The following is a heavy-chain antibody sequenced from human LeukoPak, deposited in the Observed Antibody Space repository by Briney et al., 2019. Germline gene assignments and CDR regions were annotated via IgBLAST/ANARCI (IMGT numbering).Heavy chain of an antibody. CDR3: ARHDCSSTSCYHSGMDV. CDR2: IYTGDSDT. D-gene: IGHD2-2*01. CDR1: GYSITSYC. Sequence: GESLLISCKGSGYSITSYCIVCVRQMAGEGLEWMGTIYTGDSDTRYSPSFQGQVTISADKSIRTAYLQWSSLKASDTAMYYSARHDCSSTSCYHSGMDVWGQGTPVTVSS. V-gene: IGHV5-51*01. J-gene: IGHJ6*02.